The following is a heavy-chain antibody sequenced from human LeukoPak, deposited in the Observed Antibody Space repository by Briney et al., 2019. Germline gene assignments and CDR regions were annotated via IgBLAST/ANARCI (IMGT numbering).Heavy chain of an antibody. CDR3: ARREYCSGCWFGP. CDR2: IYPGDSDT. V-gene: IGHV5-51*01. CDR1: GYSFTSYW. Sequence: GASLKISCKGSGYSFTSYWIGWVCQMPGQPLEWMGIIYPGDSDTRYSLSFQGHVSISAYKPIRTAYLQWSSLKASDTAMNNCARREYCSGCWFGPWGQGTLVTVSS. J-gene: IGHJ5*02. D-gene: IGHD2-15*01.